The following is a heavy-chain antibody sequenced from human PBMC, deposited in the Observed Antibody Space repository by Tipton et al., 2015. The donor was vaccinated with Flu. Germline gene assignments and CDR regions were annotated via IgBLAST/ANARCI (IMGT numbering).Heavy chain of an antibody. J-gene: IGHJ4*02. CDR2: LDWNGGRI. Sequence: SLRLSCGASGFTFGDFGMSWVRQGPGKGLEWVSGLDWNGGRISYADSVKGRFTISRDNAKNSLYLDMSSLRAEDTALYHCVIGSGESPFDNWGQGILVTVSS. CDR3: VIGSGESPFDN. CDR1: GFTFGDFG. D-gene: IGHD3-3*01. V-gene: IGHV3-20*01.